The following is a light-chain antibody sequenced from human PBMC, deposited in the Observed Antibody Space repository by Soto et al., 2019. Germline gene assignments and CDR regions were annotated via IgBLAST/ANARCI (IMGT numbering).Light chain of an antibody. CDR1: QSISSW. CDR3: QQYNTYSRT. CDR2: KAS. J-gene: IGKJ2*01. V-gene: IGKV1-5*03. Sequence: DIQMTQSPSTLSASVGDIVTVTCRASQSISSWLAWYQQKPGKAPKLLIYKASTLEIGVPSRFSGSGSGTEFTLTISSLQPDDFGTYYCQQYNTYSRTFGQGTKLEIK.